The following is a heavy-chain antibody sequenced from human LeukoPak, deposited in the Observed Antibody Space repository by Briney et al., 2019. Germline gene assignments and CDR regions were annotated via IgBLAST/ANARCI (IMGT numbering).Heavy chain of an antibody. J-gene: IGHJ5*02. CDR2: ISTTVTNT. Sequence: PGGSLRLSCAASGFTFSTSAMTWVRQAPGKGLEWVSSISTTVTNTYYAVSVKGRFTISRDNSNNTVYLQMNSLTAEDTALYYCTKRAEFGGFDPWGQGTLVTVSS. CDR1: GFTFSTSA. CDR3: TKRAEFGGFDP. D-gene: IGHD3-10*01. V-gene: IGHV3-23*01.